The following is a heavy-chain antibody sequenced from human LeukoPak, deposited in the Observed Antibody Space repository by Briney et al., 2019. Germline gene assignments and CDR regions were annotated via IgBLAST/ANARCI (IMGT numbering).Heavy chain of an antibody. CDR2: ISAYNGNI. J-gene: IGHJ5*02. Sequence: ASVKVSCKASGYTFSSYGLTWVRQAPGQGLEWMGWISAYNGNINYAQKFQGRVTMTTDTSTSTAYMELRSLRSDDTAVYFCARDIVIVPAYYYYGMDLWGQGTLVTVSS. CDR3: ARDIVIVPAYYYYGMDL. V-gene: IGHV1-18*01. D-gene: IGHD2-2*01. CDR1: GYTFSSYG.